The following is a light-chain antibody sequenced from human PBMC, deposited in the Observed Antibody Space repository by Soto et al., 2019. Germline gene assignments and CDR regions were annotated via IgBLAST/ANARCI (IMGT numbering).Light chain of an antibody. CDR2: GAS. J-gene: IGKJ4*01. CDR1: QSVSSN. Sequence: EIVMTQSPATLSVSPGKSATLSCRASQSVSSNLAWYQQQPGQAPRLLIYGASTRATGIPARFSGSGSGTEFTLTISSLQSEDYAVYYCQQYNNWPPLTFGGGTKVEIK. V-gene: IGKV3-15*01. CDR3: QQYNNWPPLT.